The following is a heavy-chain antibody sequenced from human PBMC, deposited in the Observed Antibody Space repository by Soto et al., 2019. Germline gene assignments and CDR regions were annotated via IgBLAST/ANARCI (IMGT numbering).Heavy chain of an antibody. CDR2: IDNSGST. CDR1: GGSISNYF. Sequence: RSLTCTVSGGSISNYFCNWIRQPAGKGLEWIGRIDNSGSTNYNPSLKSRITMSADTSRNQFSLKLNSVTAADTAVYYCARGGQDFWSGPFAYWGQGALVTVSS. D-gene: IGHD3-3*01. J-gene: IGHJ4*02. CDR3: ARGGQDFWSGPFAY. V-gene: IGHV4-4*07.